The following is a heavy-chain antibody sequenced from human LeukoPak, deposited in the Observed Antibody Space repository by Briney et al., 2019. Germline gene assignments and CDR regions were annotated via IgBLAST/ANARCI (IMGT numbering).Heavy chain of an antibody. Sequence: SKTLSLTCTVSGGSITNNNCYWGWVRQPPGKGLEWIASIYYSGSSYYNPSLKSRVTMSVDTSKNQFSLKLSSVTAADTAVYYCARGHKRTRRQFDYWGQGTLVTVSS. J-gene: IGHJ4*02. CDR2: IYYSGSS. V-gene: IGHV4-39*07. CDR1: GGSITNNNCY. CDR3: ARGHKRTRRQFDY. D-gene: IGHD1-1*01.